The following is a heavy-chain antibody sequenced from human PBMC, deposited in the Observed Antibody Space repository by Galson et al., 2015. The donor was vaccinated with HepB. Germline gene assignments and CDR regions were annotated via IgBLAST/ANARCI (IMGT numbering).Heavy chain of an antibody. J-gene: IGHJ4*02. Sequence: ETLSLTCTVSGGSITKYYWSWIRQSPGKGLEWIGHFLYSGRTIYNPSLESRLTISTDTSSNQFSLELRSVTAADTAVYFCARHLGVVVAWDYWGQGILVTVSS. CDR3: ARHLGVVVAWDY. V-gene: IGHV4-59*08. D-gene: IGHD3-16*01. CDR1: GGSITKYY. CDR2: FLYSGRT.